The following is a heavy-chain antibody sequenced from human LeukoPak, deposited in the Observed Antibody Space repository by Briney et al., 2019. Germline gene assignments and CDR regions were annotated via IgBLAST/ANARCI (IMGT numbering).Heavy chain of an antibody. J-gene: IGHJ6*02. V-gene: IGHV4-59*08. CDR3: ARHDPVGYYQHGMDV. Sequence: PSETLSLTCTVSGCSISGYFWSCIRQPPGQGLEFIGYIHYTGATPYNPSLKSGVTMSVDTSKTQFSLKLSSVTAEETAVYYCARHDPVGYYQHGMDVWGQGTTVTVSS. CDR1: GCSISGYF. CDR2: IHYTGAT. D-gene: IGHD2-15*01.